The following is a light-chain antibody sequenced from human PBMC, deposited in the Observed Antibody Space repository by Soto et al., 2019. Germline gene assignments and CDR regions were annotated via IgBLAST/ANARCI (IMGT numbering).Light chain of an antibody. Sequence: EIVLTQSPATLSLSPGERPTLSCRASQSVSNYLTWYQQKPGQXPRXXIYEASNGATGIPARFSGSGSGTDFTLTISTLEPEDFAVYYCQQRTYWPWTFGQGTKVDIK. J-gene: IGKJ1*01. CDR1: QSVSNY. CDR3: QQRTYWPWT. V-gene: IGKV3-11*01. CDR2: EAS.